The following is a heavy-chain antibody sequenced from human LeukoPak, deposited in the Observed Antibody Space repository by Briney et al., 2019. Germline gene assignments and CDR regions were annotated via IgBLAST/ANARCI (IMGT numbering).Heavy chain of an antibody. D-gene: IGHD3-9*01. CDR3: AREGGDYDILTGYSIDWYFDL. CDR1: GGSFSGYY. CDR2: INHSGIT. J-gene: IGHJ2*01. Sequence: SETLSLTCAVYGGSFSGYYWSWIRQPPGKVLEWIGEINHSGITNYNPSLKSRVTISVDTSKNQFSLKLSSVTAADTAVYYCAREGGDYDILTGYSIDWYFDLWGRGTLVTVSS. V-gene: IGHV4-34*01.